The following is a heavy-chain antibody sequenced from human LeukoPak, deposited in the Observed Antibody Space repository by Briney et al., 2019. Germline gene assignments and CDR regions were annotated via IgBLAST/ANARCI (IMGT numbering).Heavy chain of an antibody. CDR3: ARSSSWVWGYFDY. V-gene: IGHV3-53*01. CDR2: IYSGGST. Sequence: PGGSLRLSCAASGFTVSSNYMSWVRQAPGKGLEWVSVIYSGGSTYYADSVKGRFTISRDNSKNTLYLQMNSLRAEDTAVYYCARSSSWVWGYFDYWGQGTLVTVSS. CDR1: GFTVSSNY. J-gene: IGHJ4*02. D-gene: IGHD3-16*01.